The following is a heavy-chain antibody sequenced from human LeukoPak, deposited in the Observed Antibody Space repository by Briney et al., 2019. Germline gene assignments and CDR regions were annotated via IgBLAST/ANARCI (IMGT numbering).Heavy chain of an antibody. V-gene: IGHV3-7*01. J-gene: IGHJ3*01. D-gene: IGHD2-2*01. CDR1: GGSFSGYY. Sequence: ETLSLTCAVYGGSFSGYYWSWVRQAPGKGLEWVAKIKQDGSEKYYVDSVKGRFTISRDNAKNSLSLQMNSLRAEDTAVYYCARDQGYCTSASCRGDAFDVWGQGSMVSVSS. CDR3: ARDQGYCTSASCRGDAFDV. CDR2: IKQDGSEK.